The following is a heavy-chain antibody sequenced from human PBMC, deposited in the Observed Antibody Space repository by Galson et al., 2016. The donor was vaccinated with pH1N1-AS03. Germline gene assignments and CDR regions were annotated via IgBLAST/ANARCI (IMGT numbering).Heavy chain of an antibody. CDR2: IAKDGTTK. CDR1: GFDFRSYS. Sequence: SLRLSCAASGFDFRSYSMHWVRQASGKGLEWGAVIAKDGTTKFDADFVKGRFTISRDNSRNTLYLEMSRLTPEDTAVYYCAREGTGIVRSYRGSLDSWGQGTLVTVTS. J-gene: IGHJ4*02. D-gene: IGHD3-10*01. CDR3: AREGTGIVRSYRGSLDS. V-gene: IGHV3-30-3*01.